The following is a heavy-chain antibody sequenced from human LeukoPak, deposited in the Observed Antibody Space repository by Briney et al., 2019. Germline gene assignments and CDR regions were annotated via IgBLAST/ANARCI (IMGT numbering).Heavy chain of an antibody. Sequence: SETLSLTCTVSGGSISSYYWSWIRQPPGKGLEWIGYISYSASTNYNPSLKSRVTISVDTSKNQFSLKLSSVTAADTAVYYCARQPNWFDPWGQGTLVTVSS. V-gene: IGHV4-59*08. CDR3: ARQPNWFDP. CDR2: ISYSAST. CDR1: GGSISSYY. J-gene: IGHJ5*02.